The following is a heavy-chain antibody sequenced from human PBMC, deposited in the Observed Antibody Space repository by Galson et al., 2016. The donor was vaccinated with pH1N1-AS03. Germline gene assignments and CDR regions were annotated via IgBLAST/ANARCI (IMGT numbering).Heavy chain of an antibody. D-gene: IGHD2-15*01. J-gene: IGHJ4*02. CDR2: IYPDDSDT. CDR1: GYIFTSFW. V-gene: IGHV5-51*01. CDR3: AKRYGYYFDY. Sequence: GAEVKKPGDSLTISCQASGYIFTSFWIGWVRQMPGKGLEWMGIIYPDDSDTRYSPSFQGQVTISADKSITTAYLQWTSLKASDTAIYYCAKRYGYYFDYWGQGTPVTVSS.